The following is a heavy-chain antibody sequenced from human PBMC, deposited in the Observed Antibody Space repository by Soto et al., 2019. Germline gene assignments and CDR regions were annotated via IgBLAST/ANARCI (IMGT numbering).Heavy chain of an antibody. CDR2: IIPIFGTA. D-gene: IGHD6-6*01. Sequence: SVKVSCKASGGTFSSYAISWVRQAPGQGLEWMGGIIPIFGTASYAQKFQGRVTITADESTSTAYMELGSLRSEDTAVYYCADSSSYYYYGMDVWGQGTTVTVSS. CDR1: GGTFSSYA. CDR3: ADSSSYYYYGMDV. V-gene: IGHV1-69*13. J-gene: IGHJ6*02.